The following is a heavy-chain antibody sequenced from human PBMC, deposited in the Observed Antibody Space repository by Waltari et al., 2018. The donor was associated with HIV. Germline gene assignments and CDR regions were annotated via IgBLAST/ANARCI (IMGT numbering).Heavy chain of an antibody. D-gene: IGHD1-1*01. CDR2: MNPNGGNT. V-gene: IGHV1-8*01. J-gene: IGHJ4*02. CDR1: RYTSTSYD. Sequence: QVQLVQSGAELKKTGATVKVSCKASRYTSTSYDINWVRQATGQGLEWMGWMNPNGGNTGYAQKCQGRVTMTRNTSISTAYMELSSLRSEDTAVYYCARVRTTQRPPDYWGQGTLVTVSS. CDR3: ARVRTTQRPPDY.